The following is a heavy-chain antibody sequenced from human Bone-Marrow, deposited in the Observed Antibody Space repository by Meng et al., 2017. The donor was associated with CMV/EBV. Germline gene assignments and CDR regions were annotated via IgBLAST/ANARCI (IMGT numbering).Heavy chain of an antibody. CDR1: GFTFSSYA. Sequence: GESLKISCAASGFTFSSYAMHWVRQSPGKGLEWVAVISFDGTIKYYADSVKGRFTISRDNSKNTLYLQMNSLKTDDTAVYYCAREASSNSHGFDPWGQGTLVTVSS. V-gene: IGHV3-30-3*01. D-gene: IGHD4-11*01. CDR3: AREASSNSHGFDP. J-gene: IGHJ5*02. CDR2: ISFDGTIK.